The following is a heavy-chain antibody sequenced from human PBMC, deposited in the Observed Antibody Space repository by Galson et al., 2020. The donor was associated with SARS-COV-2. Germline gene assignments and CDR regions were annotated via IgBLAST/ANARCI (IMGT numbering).Heavy chain of an antibody. CDR1: GFSVSSKY. D-gene: IGHD5-18*01. J-gene: IGHJ4*02. V-gene: IGHV3-53*05. CDR2: IYYTGTT. Sequence: METGGSLRLSCAASGFSVSSKYMSWVRQAPGKGLEWVSVIYYTGTTNYADSVRGRFTISRDTSKNMVYLQMNSLRAEDTAVYYCVRDDGTAPYDSWGQVTLVTVSS. CDR3: VRDDGTAPYDS.